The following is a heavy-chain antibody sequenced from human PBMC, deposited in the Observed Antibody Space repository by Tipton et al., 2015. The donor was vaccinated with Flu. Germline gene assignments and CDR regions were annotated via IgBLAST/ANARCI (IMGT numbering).Heavy chain of an antibody. Sequence: SLRLSCAASGFTFSSYAMSWVRQAPGKGLEWVSAISGSGGSTYYADSVKGRFTISRDNSKNTLYLQMNSLRAEDTAVYYCAKGVIIWTGTTYFDYWGQGTLVTVSS. CDR3: AKGVIIWTGTTYFDY. V-gene: IGHV3-23*01. J-gene: IGHJ4*02. CDR2: ISGSGGST. CDR1: GFTFSSYA. D-gene: IGHD1-7*01.